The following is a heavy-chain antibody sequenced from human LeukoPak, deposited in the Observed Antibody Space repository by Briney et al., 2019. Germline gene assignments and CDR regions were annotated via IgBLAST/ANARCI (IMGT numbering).Heavy chain of an antibody. V-gene: IGHV4-31*03. CDR2: IYYSGST. J-gene: IGHJ4*02. CDR3: ARTRFNWNYVLDY. Sequence: PSETLSLTCTVSGGSISSGGYYWSWIRQHPGKGLEWIGYIYYSGSTYYNPYLKSRVTISVDTSKNQFSLKLSSVTAADTAVYYYARTRFNWNYVLDYWGQGTLVTVSS. D-gene: IGHD1-7*01. CDR1: GGSISSGGYY.